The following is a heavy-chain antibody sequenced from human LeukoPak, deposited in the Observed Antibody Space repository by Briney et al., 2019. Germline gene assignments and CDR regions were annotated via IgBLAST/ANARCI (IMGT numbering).Heavy chain of an antibody. CDR1: GFTVSSNY. CDR2: ICSGGST. CDR3: AKGSLGTPSGYGDY. D-gene: IGHD5-18*01. Sequence: GGSLRLSCAASGFTVSSNYMSWVRQAPGKGLEGVAIICSGGSTYYADSVKGRFTISRDNSKNTLYLQMNSLRAEDTAVYYCAKGSLGTPSGYGDYWGQGTLVTVSS. J-gene: IGHJ4*02. V-gene: IGHV3-53*01.